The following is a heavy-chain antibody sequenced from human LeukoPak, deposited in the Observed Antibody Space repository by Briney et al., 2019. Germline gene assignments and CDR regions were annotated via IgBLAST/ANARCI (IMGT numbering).Heavy chain of an antibody. D-gene: IGHD3-9*01. CDR2: IIPIFGTA. J-gene: IGHJ3*02. V-gene: IGHV1-69*13. CDR3: ARGGNYDILPDAFDI. Sequence: ASVTVSCTASGGTFSSYAISWVRQAPGQGLEWMGGIIPIFGTANYAQKFQGRVTITADESTSTAYMELSSLRSEDTAVYYCARGGNYDILPDAFDIWGLGTMVTVSS. CDR1: GGTFSSYA.